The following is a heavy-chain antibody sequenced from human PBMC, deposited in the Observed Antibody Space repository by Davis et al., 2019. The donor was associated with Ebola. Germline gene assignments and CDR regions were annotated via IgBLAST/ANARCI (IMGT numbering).Heavy chain of an antibody. CDR3: ARDWSPEDIVVVPAAINNWFDP. D-gene: IGHD2-2*01. Sequence: ASVKVSCKASGYTFTSYEINWVRQATGQGLEWMGWMNPNGGNTGYAQKFQGRVTMTRDTSISTAYMELSSLRSEDTAVYYCARDWSPEDIVVVPAAINNWFDPWGQGTLVTVSS. V-gene: IGHV1-8*01. CDR1: GYTFTSYE. J-gene: IGHJ5*02. CDR2: MNPNGGNT.